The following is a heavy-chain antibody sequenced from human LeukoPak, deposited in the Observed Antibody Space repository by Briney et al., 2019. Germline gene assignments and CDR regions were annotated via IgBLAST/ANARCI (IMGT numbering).Heavy chain of an antibody. Sequence: GGSLRLSCAASGFIFSNYGMHWVRQAPGKGLEWVAFLHNDETEIYYADSVKGRFTISRDNSKNTLYLQMNSLRAEDTAVYYCAKDGAGVVVVASTRYWGQGTLVTVSS. V-gene: IGHV3-30*02. CDR1: GFIFSNYG. J-gene: IGHJ4*02. CDR3: AKDGAGVVVVASTRY. CDR2: LHNDETEI. D-gene: IGHD2-15*01.